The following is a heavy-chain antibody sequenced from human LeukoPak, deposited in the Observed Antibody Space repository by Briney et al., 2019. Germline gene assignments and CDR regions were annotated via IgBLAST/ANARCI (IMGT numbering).Heavy chain of an antibody. Sequence: GGSLRLSCAASGFTVINTHIGWVRRAPGKGLEWVSLIKVDGSTSYADSVKGRFTISRDDSKNTVLLQMNSLRVDDTAVYYCARDGGSFGYDYFDFWGQGNLVSVSS. CDR2: IKVDGST. CDR3: ARDGGSFGYDYFDF. CDR1: GFTVINTH. D-gene: IGHD2-15*01. J-gene: IGHJ4*02. V-gene: IGHV3-66*01.